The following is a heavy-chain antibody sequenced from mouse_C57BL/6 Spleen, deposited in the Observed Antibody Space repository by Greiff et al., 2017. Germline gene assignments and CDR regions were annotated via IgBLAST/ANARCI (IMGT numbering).Heavy chain of an antibody. D-gene: IGHD1-1*01. V-gene: IGHV1-9*01. CDR3: ASPPITTVARYWYFDV. Sequence: QVQLQQSGAELMKPGASVKLSCKATGYTFTGYWIEWVKQRPGHGLEWIGEILPGSGSTNYNEKFKGKATFTADTSSNTAYMQLSSLTTEDSAIYYCASPPITTVARYWYFDVWGTGTTVTVSS. J-gene: IGHJ1*03. CDR1: GYTFTGYW. CDR2: ILPGSGST.